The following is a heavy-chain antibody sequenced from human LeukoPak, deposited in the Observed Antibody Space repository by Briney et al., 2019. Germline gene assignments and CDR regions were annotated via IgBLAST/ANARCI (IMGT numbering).Heavy chain of an antibody. D-gene: IGHD1-1*01. Sequence: PGGSLRLSCAASGFTFSDYYMSWIRQAPGKGLEWVAHIMEDGSEKHYVDSVKGRFTISRDNAKNSLYLQMNSLRAEDTAVYFCADNLSRWGQGTLVTVSS. CDR3: ADNLSR. V-gene: IGHV3-7*01. J-gene: IGHJ4*02. CDR1: GFTFSDYY. CDR2: IMEDGSEK.